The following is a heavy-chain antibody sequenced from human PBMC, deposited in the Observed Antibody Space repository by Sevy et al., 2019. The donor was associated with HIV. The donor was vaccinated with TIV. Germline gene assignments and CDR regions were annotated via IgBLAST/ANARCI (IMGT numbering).Heavy chain of an antibody. J-gene: IGHJ4*02. Sequence: GGSLRLSCAASGFNFSIYSMNWVRQAPGKGLEWVSSISGSCSYIFYADSVKGRFTISRDNAKNSPYLQMNSLRAEDTAVYYCARGRGDPRADCFDYWGQGTLVTVSS. CDR3: ARGRGDPRADCFDY. CDR2: ISGSCSYI. D-gene: IGHD2-21*02. V-gene: IGHV3-21*01. CDR1: GFNFSIYS.